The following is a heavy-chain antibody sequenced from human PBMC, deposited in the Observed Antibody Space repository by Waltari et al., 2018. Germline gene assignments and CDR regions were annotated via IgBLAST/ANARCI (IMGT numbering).Heavy chain of an antibody. V-gene: IGHV4-39*01. CDR3: ARRPGVWNYPYGMDV. Sequence: QLQLQESGPGLVKPSETLSLTCTVSGGSISSSSYYRGWIRQPPGKGLEWIGSIYYSGSTYYNPSLKSRVTISVDTSKNQFSLKLSSVTAADTAVYYCARRPGVWNYPYGMDVWGQGTTVTVSS. D-gene: IGHD1-7*01. CDR2: IYYSGST. J-gene: IGHJ6*02. CDR1: GGSISSSSYY.